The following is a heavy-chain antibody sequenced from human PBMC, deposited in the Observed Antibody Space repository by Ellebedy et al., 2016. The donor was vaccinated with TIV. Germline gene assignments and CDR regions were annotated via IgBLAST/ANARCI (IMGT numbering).Heavy chain of an antibody. J-gene: IGHJ4*02. CDR3: AVTRTKTAMDHFDY. CDR2: IYPDDSDT. Sequence: GGSLRLXCKASGYRFSYYWIAWVRQMPGRGLEWMGIIYPDDSDTRYSPSFQGQVTISADKSISTAYLQWSSLKASDTAMYYCAVTRTKTAMDHFDYWGQGTLVTVSS. V-gene: IGHV5-51*01. D-gene: IGHD5-18*01. CDR1: GYRFSYYW.